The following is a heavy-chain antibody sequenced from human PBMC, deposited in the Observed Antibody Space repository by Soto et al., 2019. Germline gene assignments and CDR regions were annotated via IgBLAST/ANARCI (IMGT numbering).Heavy chain of an antibody. CDR2: ISSSSSYI. CDR1: GFTFSSYS. V-gene: IGHV3-21*01. D-gene: IGHD4-17*01. CDR3: ARDTVGDYGDNDDAFDI. Sequence: GGSLRLSCAASGFTFSSYSMNWVRQAPGKGLEWVSSISSSSSYIYYADSVKGRFTISRDKAKNSLYLQMNSLRAEDPAVYYCARDTVGDYGDNDDAFDIWGQGTMVTVSS. J-gene: IGHJ3*02.